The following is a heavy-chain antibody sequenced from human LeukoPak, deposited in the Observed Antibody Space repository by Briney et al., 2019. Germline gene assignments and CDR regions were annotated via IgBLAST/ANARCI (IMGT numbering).Heavy chain of an antibody. CDR1: GFGLTDYA. V-gene: IGHV3-23*01. CDR3: AKGGGGNSDFLTTYPGASLSFDY. Sequence: QPGGSLRLSCVASGFGLTDYAMSWGRQTPGRGLQWVSSLGISGASTWYAASVKGRFSISRDSSKNTLYLQMNNLRTEDTALYYCAKGGGGNSDFLTTYPGASLSFDYWGQGALVTVSS. D-gene: IGHD3-9*01. CDR2: LGISGAST. J-gene: IGHJ4*02.